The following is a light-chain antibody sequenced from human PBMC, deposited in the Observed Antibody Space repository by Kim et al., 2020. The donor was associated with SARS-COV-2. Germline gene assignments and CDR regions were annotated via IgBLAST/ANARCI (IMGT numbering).Light chain of an antibody. Sequence: DIQMTQSPSSLSASVGDGVTITCRASQGIGNDLGWFQQKPGKAPKRLIYAASTLQSGVPSRFSGSGSGTEFTLTISSLQPEDFATYYCLQHHSYPRTFGQGTKVDIK. CDR1: QGIGND. CDR3: LQHHSYPRT. V-gene: IGKV1-17*01. J-gene: IGKJ1*01. CDR2: AAS.